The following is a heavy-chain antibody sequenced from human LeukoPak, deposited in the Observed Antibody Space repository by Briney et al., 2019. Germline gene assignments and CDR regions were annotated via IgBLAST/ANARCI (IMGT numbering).Heavy chain of an antibody. D-gene: IGHD4-17*01. V-gene: IGHV3-21*01. J-gene: IGHJ3*01. CDR1: GITFSIYS. Sequence: KPGGSLRLSCVASGITFSIYSMNWVRQAPGKGLEWVSSIGGSSSSLYYAESVKGRFTISRDNARNSLYLQMNSLRVEDTAVYYCAKEAGQDYGALDAFDVWGQGTMVTVSS. CDR2: IGGSSSSL. CDR3: AKEAGQDYGALDAFDV.